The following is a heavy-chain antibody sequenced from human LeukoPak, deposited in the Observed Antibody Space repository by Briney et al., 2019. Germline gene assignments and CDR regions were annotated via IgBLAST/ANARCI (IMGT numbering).Heavy chain of an antibody. J-gene: IGHJ2*01. CDR3: ARRTTMAYWYFDL. Sequence: GESLKISCKGSGYSFTSYWIGWVHQMPGKGLEWMGIIYPGDSDTRYSPSFQGQVTISADKSISTAYLQWSSLKASNTAMYYCARRTTMAYWYFDLWGRGTLVTVSS. CDR2: IYPGDSDT. D-gene: IGHD4-11*01. CDR1: GYSFTSYW. V-gene: IGHV5-51*07.